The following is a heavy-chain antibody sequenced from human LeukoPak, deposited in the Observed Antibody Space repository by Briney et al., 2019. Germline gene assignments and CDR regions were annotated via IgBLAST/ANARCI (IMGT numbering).Heavy chain of an antibody. Sequence: SETLSLTCIVSGYSIRGAYSWGWIRQPPGKGLEWIGSIYYSGSTYYNPSLKSRVTISVDTSKNQFSLKLSSVTAADTAVYYCARLGYSSSSAWGQGTLVAVSS. CDR2: IYYSGST. D-gene: IGHD6-6*01. CDR1: GYSIRGAYS. V-gene: IGHV4-38-2*02. J-gene: IGHJ4*02. CDR3: ARLGYSSSSA.